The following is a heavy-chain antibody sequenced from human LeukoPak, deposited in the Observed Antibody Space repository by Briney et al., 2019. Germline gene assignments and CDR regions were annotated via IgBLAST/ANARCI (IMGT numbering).Heavy chain of an antibody. V-gene: IGHV3-74*03. D-gene: IGHD2/OR15-2a*01. CDR3: ARGNYYGMDV. CDR2: INRDGSTT. Sequence: GGSLRLSCVASESTFSKFWMHWVRQAPGKGLVWVSGINRDGSTTTYADSVKGRFTVSRDNAKNTLYLQMNSLRAEDTAVYYCARGNYYGMDVWGQGTTVTVSS. J-gene: IGHJ6*02. CDR1: ESTFSKFW.